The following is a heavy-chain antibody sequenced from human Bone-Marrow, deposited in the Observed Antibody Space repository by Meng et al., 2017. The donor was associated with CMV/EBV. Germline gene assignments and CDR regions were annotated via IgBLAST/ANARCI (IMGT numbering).Heavy chain of an antibody. D-gene: IGHD1-26*01. CDR1: GFTFTTYW. V-gene: IGHV3-74*01. Sequence: GESLKISCVASGFTFTTYWMHWVRRVPGKGLEWVSQISLDGTVTTYADSVKGRFTISRDDARNTVYLQMNSLRADDTAVYHCARDLVGATADFWGQGALVPVSS. CDR2: ISLDGTVT. CDR3: ARDLVGATADF. J-gene: IGHJ4*02.